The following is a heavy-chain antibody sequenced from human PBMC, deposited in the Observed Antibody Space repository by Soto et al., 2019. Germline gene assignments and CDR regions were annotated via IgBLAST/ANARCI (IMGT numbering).Heavy chain of an antibody. D-gene: IGHD5-12*01. CDR2: IYYSGST. CDR1: GGSIRSYY. V-gene: IGHV4-59*08. Sequence: SETLSLTCTVSGGSIRSYYWSWIRQPPGKGLEWIGYIYYSGSTSYNPSLKSRVTISVDTSKRHFSLKLNSVTAADTAVYYCARGGYDIPYFDLWGRGTLVTVSS. CDR3: ARGGYDIPYFDL. J-gene: IGHJ2*01.